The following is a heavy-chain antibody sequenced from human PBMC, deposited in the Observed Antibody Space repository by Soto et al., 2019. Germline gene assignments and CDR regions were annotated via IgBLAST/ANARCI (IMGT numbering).Heavy chain of an antibody. CDR3: ARLAAAGTGRYFDY. D-gene: IGHD6-13*01. CDR1: GYTFTSYG. CDR2: ISACNGNT. V-gene: IGHV1-18*01. Sequence: GXSVKVCFKASGYTFTSYGISWVRQAPGQGLEWMGWISACNGNTNYAQKLQGRVTMTTDTSTSTAYMELRSLRSDDTAVYYCARLAAAGTGRYFDYWGQGTLVTVSS. J-gene: IGHJ4*02.